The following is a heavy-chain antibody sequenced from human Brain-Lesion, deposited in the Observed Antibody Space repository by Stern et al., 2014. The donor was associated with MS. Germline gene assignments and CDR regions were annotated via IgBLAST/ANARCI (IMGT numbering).Heavy chain of an antibody. J-gene: IGHJ4*02. D-gene: IGHD2-21*01. CDR3: AGGLGF. CDR1: GFTFADYA. V-gene: IGHV3-43D*03. Sequence: EVQLVASGGVVVQPGGSLRLSCAASGFTFADYALHWVRQDPGKGLEWVSLITWDGGSTSYTDSVKGRFSISRDNRKSFLYLQMNSLRPEDTALYYCAGGLGFWGRGTLVTVSS. CDR2: ITWDGGST.